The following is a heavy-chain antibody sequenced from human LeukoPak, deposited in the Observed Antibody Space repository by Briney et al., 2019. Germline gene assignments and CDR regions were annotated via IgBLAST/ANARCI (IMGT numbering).Heavy chain of an antibody. V-gene: IGHV3-23*01. J-gene: IGHJ4*02. CDR1: GFTFSSYG. Sequence: QPGRSLRLSCAASGFTFSSYGMHWVRQAPGKGLEWVSIISGNGRITYYADSVVKGRFTISRDSSKNTMYMQMNNLRAEDTAVYYCARGGSQPITMHVFDYWGQGTLVTVSS. CDR3: ARGGSQPITMHVFDY. D-gene: IGHD3-10*01. CDR2: ISGNGRIT.